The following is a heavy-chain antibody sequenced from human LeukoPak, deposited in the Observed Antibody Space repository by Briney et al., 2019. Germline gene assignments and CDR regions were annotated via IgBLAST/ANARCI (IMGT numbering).Heavy chain of an antibody. J-gene: IGHJ3*02. V-gene: IGHV4-4*07. Sequence: SDTLSLTCTVSGGSISPYYWSWIRQPAGKGLEWIGRIYSSGTITYNPSLKSRVTMSVDTSKNQFSLKLNSVTAADTAVYYCARGVLRGDAFDIWGQGTMVTVSS. CDR1: GGSISPYY. CDR2: IYSSGTI. CDR3: ARGVLRGDAFDI. D-gene: IGHD3-10*01.